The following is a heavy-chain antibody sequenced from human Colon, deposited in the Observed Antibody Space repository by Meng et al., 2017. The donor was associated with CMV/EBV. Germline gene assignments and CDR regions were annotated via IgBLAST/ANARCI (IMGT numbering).Heavy chain of an antibody. CDR1: GYSFTSYW. V-gene: IGHV5-51*01. CDR2: IYPGDSDT. D-gene: IGHD7-27*01. Sequence: KVSCKGSGYSFTSYWIGWVRQMPWKGLEWMGIIYPGDSDTRYSPSFQGQVTISADKSISSAYLQWSSLKASDTAMYYCARHLTGDSLTFDYWGQGPLVTVSS. CDR3: ARHLTGDSLTFDY. J-gene: IGHJ4*02.